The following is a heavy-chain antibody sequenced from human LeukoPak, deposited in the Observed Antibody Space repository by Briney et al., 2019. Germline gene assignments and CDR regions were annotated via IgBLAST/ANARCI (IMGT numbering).Heavy chain of an antibody. CDR3: ARIAARYYDSSGYLDY. J-gene: IGHJ4*02. D-gene: IGHD3-22*01. CDR1: GGSFSGYY. CDR2: IYYSGST. V-gene: IGHV4-34*01. Sequence: SETLSLTCAVYGGSFSGYYWSWIRQPPGKGLEWIGSIYYSGSTYYNPSLKSRVTISVDTSKNQFSLKLSSVTAADTAVYYCARIAARYYDSSGYLDYWGQGTLVTVSS.